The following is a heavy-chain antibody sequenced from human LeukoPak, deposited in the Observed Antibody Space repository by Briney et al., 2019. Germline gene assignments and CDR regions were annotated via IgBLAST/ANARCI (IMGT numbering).Heavy chain of an antibody. J-gene: IGHJ4*02. CDR3: ARHCSSTNCRAY. Sequence: PGGSLRLPCVASGFMFSGYWMSWVRQTPGKGLEWVANINQGASENYYVDSVKGRFTISRDNAKNSLYLQMNSLRAEDTAVYYCARHCSSTNCRAYWGQGTLVTVSS. V-gene: IGHV3-7*01. CDR1: GFMFSGYW. D-gene: IGHD2-2*01. CDR2: INQGASEN.